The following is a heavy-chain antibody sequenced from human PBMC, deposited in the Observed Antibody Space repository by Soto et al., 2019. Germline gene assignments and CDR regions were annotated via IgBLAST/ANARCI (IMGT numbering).Heavy chain of an antibody. D-gene: IGHD3-3*01. J-gene: IGHJ5*02. CDR2: INGGGIST. CDR3: TKGRFLEWFLSGGGEES. V-gene: IGHV3-23*01. CDR1: GFTFRNYA. Sequence: QLLQSGGGLVQPGGSLRLSCAASGFTFRNYAMSWVRQTPEKGLEWVSAINGGGISTYYADSVKGRFTISRDQSKHTIYLQIYSLRVGETALSYCTKGRFLEWFLSGGGEESWGRGTLVTVSS.